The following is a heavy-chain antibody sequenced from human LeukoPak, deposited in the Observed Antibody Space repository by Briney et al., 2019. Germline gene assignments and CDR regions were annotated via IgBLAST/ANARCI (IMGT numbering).Heavy chain of an antibody. Sequence: GGSLRLSCAPSGSTLSNHAMGWVRQPPGEGLEWVSAIIGSGGSTYYADSVKGRFTISRANSKDTLYLQMNSLRDEDTAVYYCAKRLSRWGQGTLVTVSS. CDR3: AKRLSR. J-gene: IGHJ4*02. V-gene: IGHV3-23*01. CDR2: IIGSGGST. D-gene: IGHD2-21*01. CDR1: GSTLSNHA.